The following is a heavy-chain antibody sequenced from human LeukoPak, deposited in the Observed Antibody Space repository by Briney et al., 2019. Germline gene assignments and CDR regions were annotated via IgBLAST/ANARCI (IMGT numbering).Heavy chain of an antibody. D-gene: IGHD2-2*01. V-gene: IGHV3-23*01. CDR3: AARPPMPPRFDY. J-gene: IGHJ4*02. CDR1: GFTFSSYP. CDR2: ISGGGGSA. Sequence: PGGSLRLSCAGSGFTFSSYPMSWVRQAPAKGLQWVSAISGGGGSAYYADSVKGRFTISRDNSKGTLYLQMHSLRAEDTAIYYCAARPPMPPRFDYWGQGTLVTVSS.